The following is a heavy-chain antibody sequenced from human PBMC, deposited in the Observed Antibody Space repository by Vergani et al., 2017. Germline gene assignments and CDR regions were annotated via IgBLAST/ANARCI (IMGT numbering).Heavy chain of an antibody. J-gene: IGHJ4*02. CDR3: ASGTRDSSGYYYDY. Sequence: QVQLVQSGAEVKKPGASVKVSCKASGYTFTGYYMHWVRQAPGQGLEWMGWINPIFGTANYAQKFQGRVTITADESTSTAYMELSSLRSEDTAVYYCASGTRDSSGYYYDYWGQGTLVTVSS. CDR1: GYTFTGYY. V-gene: IGHV1-69*01. D-gene: IGHD3-22*01. CDR2: INPIFGTA.